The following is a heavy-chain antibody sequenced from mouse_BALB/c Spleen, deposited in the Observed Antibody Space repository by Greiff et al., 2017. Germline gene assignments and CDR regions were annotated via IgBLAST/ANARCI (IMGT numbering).Heavy chain of an antibody. CDR1: GFTFSSYT. D-gene: IGHD2-3*01. CDR2: ISNGGGST. CDR3: ARHLIYDGYPAMDY. J-gene: IGHJ4*01. Sequence: EVQGVESGGGLVQPGGSLKLSCAASGFTFSSYTMSWVRQTPEKRLEWVAYISNGGGSTYYPDTVKGRFTISRDNAKNTLYLQMSSLKSEDTAMYYCARHLIYDGYPAMDYWGQGTSVTVSS. V-gene: IGHV5-12-2*01.